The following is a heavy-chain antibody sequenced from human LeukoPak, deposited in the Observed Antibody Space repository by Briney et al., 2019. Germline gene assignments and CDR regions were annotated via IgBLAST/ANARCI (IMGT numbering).Heavy chain of an antibody. V-gene: IGHV4-61*01. CDR1: GGSVTSGSYY. J-gene: IGHJ4*02. CDR2: IYYSGST. D-gene: IGHD2-15*01. CDR3: ARESGCSGGSCYGRGFDY. Sequence: PSETLSLTCTVSGGSVTSGSYYWSWIRQPPGKGLEWIGYIYYSGSTNYNPSLKSRVTISVDTSKNQFSLKLSSVTAADTAVYYCARESGCSGGSCYGRGFDYCGQGTLVTVSS.